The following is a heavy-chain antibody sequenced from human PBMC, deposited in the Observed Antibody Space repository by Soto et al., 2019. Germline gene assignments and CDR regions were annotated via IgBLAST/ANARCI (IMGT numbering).Heavy chain of an antibody. CDR2: IKSKTDGGTT. J-gene: IGHJ3*02. V-gene: IGHV3-15*07. Sequence: EVQLVESGGGLVKPGGSLRLSCAASGFTFSNAWMNWVRQAPGKGLEWVGRIKSKTDGGTTDYAAPVKGRFTISRDDSKNTLYLQMNSLNTEDTAVYYCTTDQAEAGADAFDIWGQGTMVTVSS. CDR3: TTDQAEAGADAFDI. CDR1: GFTFSNAW. D-gene: IGHD6-13*01.